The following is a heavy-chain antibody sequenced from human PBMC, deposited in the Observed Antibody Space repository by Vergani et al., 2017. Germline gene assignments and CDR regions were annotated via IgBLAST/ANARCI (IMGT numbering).Heavy chain of an antibody. Sequence: QVQLQESGPGLVKPSETLTLTCDVSDSSIMTNPYWGWFRQSPGKGLEWIGCIHHSGDTHYNSSLKSRVSISIVSSSKFSLSLTSVTAADTAVYFFARHSTVEWLVKLGWIDPWCQGILVTVSS. J-gene: IGHJ5*02. V-gene: IGHV4-38-2*01. CDR1: DSSIMTNPY. D-gene: IGHD6-19*01. CDR3: ARHSTVEWLVKLGWIDP. CDR2: IHHSGDT.